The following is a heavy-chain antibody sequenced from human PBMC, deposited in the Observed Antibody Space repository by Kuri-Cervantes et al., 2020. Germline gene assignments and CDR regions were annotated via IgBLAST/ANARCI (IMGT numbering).Heavy chain of an antibody. CDR2: IYYSGST. CDR1: GGSISSGGYY. J-gene: IGHJ3*02. D-gene: IGHD3-10*01. CDR3: ARDSGSGSYYMPSRLGAFDI. V-gene: IGHV4-31*01. Sequence: SETLSLTCTVSGGSISSGGYYWSWIRQPPGKGLEWIGYIYYSGSTYYNPSLMSLVTISVDTSKNQFSLKLSSVTAADTAVYYCARDSGSGSYYMPSRLGAFDIWGQGTMVTVSS.